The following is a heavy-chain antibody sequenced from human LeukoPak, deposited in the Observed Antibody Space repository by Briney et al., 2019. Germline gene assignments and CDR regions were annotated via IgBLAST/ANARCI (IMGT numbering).Heavy chain of an antibody. Sequence: PSQTLSLTCTVSGGSISSGDYYWSWIRQPPGKGLEWIGYIYYSGSTYYNPSLKSRVTISVDTSKNQFSLKLSSVTAADTAVYYCAGYCSSTSCYPLYYSDYWGQGTLVTVSS. J-gene: IGHJ4*02. D-gene: IGHD2-2*01. CDR2: IYYSGST. V-gene: IGHV4-30-4*08. CDR3: AGYCSSTSCYPLYYSDY. CDR1: GGSISSGDYY.